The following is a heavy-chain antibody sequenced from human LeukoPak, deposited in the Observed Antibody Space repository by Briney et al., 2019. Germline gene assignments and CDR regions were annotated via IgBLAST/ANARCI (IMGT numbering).Heavy chain of an antibody. CDR3: ARGKFYHRIAAAGRGGFDP. J-gene: IGHJ5*02. Sequence: SETLSLTCAVYGGSFSGYYWSWTRQPPGKGLEWIGEINHSGSTNYNPSLKSRVTISVDTSKNQFSLKLSSVTAADTAVYHCARGKFYHRIAAAGRGGFDPWGQGTLVTVSS. CDR2: INHSGST. CDR1: GGSFSGYY. D-gene: IGHD6-13*01. V-gene: IGHV4-34*01.